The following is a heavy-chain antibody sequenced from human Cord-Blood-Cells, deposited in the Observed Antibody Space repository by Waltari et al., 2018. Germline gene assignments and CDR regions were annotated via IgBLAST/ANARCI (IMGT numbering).Heavy chain of an antibody. D-gene: IGHD6-25*01. J-gene: IGHJ4*02. V-gene: IGHV1-18*01. Sequence: QVQLVQSGAEVKKPGASVTVSCTASGYTFTSYGNSWDGQAPGKVLEWMGWISAYNGNTNYAQKLQGRVTMTTDTSTSTAYMELRSLRSDDTAVYYCARDRDGSGTTFDYWGQGTLVTVSS. CDR2: ISAYNGNT. CDR1: GYTFTSYG. CDR3: ARDRDGSGTTFDY.